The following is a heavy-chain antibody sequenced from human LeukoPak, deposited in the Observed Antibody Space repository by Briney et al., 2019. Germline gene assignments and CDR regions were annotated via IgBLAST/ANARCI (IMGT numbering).Heavy chain of an antibody. J-gene: IGHJ6*02. V-gene: IGHV3-7*01. CDR3: ARYGGGDCYGMDV. Sequence: GRCLCLSCELSAVVLSSHWMSWVRHTPGGGLEWGANIKQDGREKIYMDPVKGRLTLSRDHAKNSPYRQMNRLRAEDTAVYYCARYGGGDCYGMDVWGQGTTVTVSS. D-gene: IGHD2-21*01. CDR2: IKQDGREK. CDR1: AVVLSSHW.